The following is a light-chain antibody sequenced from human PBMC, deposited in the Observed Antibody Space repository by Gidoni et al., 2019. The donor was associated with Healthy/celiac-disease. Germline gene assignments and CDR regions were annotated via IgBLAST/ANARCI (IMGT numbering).Light chain of an antibody. CDR3: QQRNSYPPFT. Sequence: DIQLTQSPSFLSASVGDRVTITCRASQGISSHLAWYQQKPGKAPKLLIYAASTLQSGVPSRFSGSGSGTEFTLTISSLQPEDFATYYCQQRNSYPPFTFGPGTKVDIK. CDR1: QGISSH. CDR2: AAS. J-gene: IGKJ3*01. V-gene: IGKV1-9*01.